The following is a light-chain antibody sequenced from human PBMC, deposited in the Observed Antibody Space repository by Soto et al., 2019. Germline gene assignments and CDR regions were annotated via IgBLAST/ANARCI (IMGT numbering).Light chain of an antibody. Sequence: QSVLTQPPSVSGAPGQRVTISCTGSSSNIGAGYDVHWYQQLPGTAPKLLIYANINRPSGVPDRFSGSKSGTSASLAITGRQAEDEADYYCQSYDSSLSRSVFGGGTELTVL. V-gene: IGLV1-40*01. CDR1: SSNIGAGYD. J-gene: IGLJ2*01. CDR3: QSYDSSLSRSV. CDR2: ANI.